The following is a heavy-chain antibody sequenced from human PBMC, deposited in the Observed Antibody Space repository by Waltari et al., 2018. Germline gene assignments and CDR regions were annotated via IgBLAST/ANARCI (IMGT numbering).Heavy chain of an antibody. J-gene: IGHJ4*02. D-gene: IGHD3-3*01. CDR3: AREPYYDFWSGYYPYYFDY. CDR1: GGSFSGYY. Sequence: QVQLQQWGAGLLKPSETLSLTCAAYGGSFSGYYWSWIRQPSGTGLEWIGEINHSGSTNYNPSLKSRVTISVDTSKNQFSLKLSSVTAADTAVYYCAREPYYDFWSGYYPYYFDYWGQGTLVTVSS. V-gene: IGHV4-34*01. CDR2: INHSGST.